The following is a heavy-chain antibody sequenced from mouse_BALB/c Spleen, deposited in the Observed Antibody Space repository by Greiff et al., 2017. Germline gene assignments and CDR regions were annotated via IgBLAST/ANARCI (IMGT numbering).Heavy chain of an antibody. D-gene: IGHD1-1*01. CDR3: ARGGSSIDY. CDR1: GYTFTSYW. CDR2: INPSNGRT. V-gene: IGHV1S81*02. Sequence: QVQLQQPGAELVKPGASVKLSCKASGYTFTSYWMHWVKQRPGQGLEWIGEINPSNGRTNYNEKFKSKATLTVDKSSSTAYMQLSSLTSEDSAVYYCARGGSSIDYWGQGTTLTVSS. J-gene: IGHJ2*01.